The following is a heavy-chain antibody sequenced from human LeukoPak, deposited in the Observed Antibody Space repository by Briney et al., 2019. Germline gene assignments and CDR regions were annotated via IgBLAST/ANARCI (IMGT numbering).Heavy chain of an antibody. D-gene: IGHD3-22*01. J-gene: IGHJ4*02. CDR2: ISYDGSNK. Sequence: PGGSLRLSCAASGFTLSSYGMHWVRQAPGKGLEWVAVISYDGSNKYYADSVKGRFTISRDNSKNTLYLQMNSLRAEDTAVYYCARVTKDSHYDSSGYYGDYWGQGTLVTVSS. CDR3: ARVTKDSHYDSSGYYGDY. CDR1: GFTLSSYG. V-gene: IGHV3-30*03.